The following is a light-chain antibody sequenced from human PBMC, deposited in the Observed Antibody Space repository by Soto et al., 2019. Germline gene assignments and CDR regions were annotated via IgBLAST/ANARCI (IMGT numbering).Light chain of an antibody. CDR1: QGISSY. CDR2: AAT. J-gene: IGKJ2*01. Sequence: IPLTQSPSSLSASVGDRVTITCRASQGISSYLAWYQQKPGKAPRLLIYAATTMQSGVASRFSSSRSGTDFTLTISSLQPEDFATYYCQHLNSYPYTFGQGTKLEIK. V-gene: IGKV1-9*01. CDR3: QHLNSYPYT.